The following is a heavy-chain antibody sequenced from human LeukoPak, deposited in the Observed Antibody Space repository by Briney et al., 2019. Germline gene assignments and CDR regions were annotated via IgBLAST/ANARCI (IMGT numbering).Heavy chain of an antibody. CDR2: VSDGGRT. J-gene: IGHJ4*02. V-gene: IGHV4-59*01. D-gene: IGHD1-14*01. CDR3: ARASTTFDD. Sequence: SETLSLTCSVSGGSITSYYWSWIRQPPGKGLEWIGHVSDGGRTNYSPSLRSRVSISVDTSKNQFSLKLNSVTAADTAVYFCARASTTFDDWGQGTLVTVSS. CDR1: GGSITSYY.